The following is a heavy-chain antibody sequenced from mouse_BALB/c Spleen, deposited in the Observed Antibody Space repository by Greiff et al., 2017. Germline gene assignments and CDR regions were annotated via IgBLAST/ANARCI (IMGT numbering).Heavy chain of an antibody. J-gene: IGHJ4*01. V-gene: IGHV6-6*02. Sequence: EVQGVESGGGLVQPGGSMKLSCVASGFTFSSYWMSWVRQSPEKGLEWVAEIRLKSDNYATHYAESVKGKFTISRDDSKSRLYLQMNSLRAEDTGIYYCTIHYYGYDYAMDYWGQGTSVTVSS. CDR2: IRLKSDNYAT. CDR3: TIHYYGYDYAMDY. D-gene: IGHD1-2*01. CDR1: GFTFSSYW.